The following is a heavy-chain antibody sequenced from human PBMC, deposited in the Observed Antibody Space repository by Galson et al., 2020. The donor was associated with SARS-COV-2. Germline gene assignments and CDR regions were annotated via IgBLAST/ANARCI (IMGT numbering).Heavy chain of an antibody. J-gene: IGHJ3*01. CDR3: SRDVSYYYDTSDYHS. Sequence: GESQKIYSPAYGFTASSINMSRIRQAPVQGLAWDSVMYSGGSTTYADTVKGRFTISRDNSKNTVYLQMNSLRAEDTAVYYCSRDVSYYYDTSDYHSWGQGRMVTVSS. CDR2: MYSGGST. CDR1: GFTASSIN. D-gene: IGHD3-22*01. V-gene: IGHV3-53*01.